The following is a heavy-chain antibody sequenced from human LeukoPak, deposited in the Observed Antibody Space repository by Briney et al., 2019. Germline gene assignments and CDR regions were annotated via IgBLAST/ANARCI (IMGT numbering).Heavy chain of an antibody. V-gene: IGHV3-21*04. CDR2: ITSSSSYI. CDR3: ARAPPGTYYFVL. D-gene: IGHD3-10*02. Sequence: PGGSLRLSCAASGFTFSGYSMNWVRQAPGKGLEWVSSITSSSSYIYYSDSVKGRFTISRDNAKNSMYLQMNSLRAEDTAVYYCARAPPGTYYFVLWGQGTLVTVSS. J-gene: IGHJ4*02. CDR1: GFTFSGYS.